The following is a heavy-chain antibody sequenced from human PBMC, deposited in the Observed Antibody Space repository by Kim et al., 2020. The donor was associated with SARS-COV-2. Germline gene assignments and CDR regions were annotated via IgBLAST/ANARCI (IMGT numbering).Heavy chain of an antibody. CDR2: INPNSGGT. CDR3: ARSGRVVSVYYGMDV. J-gene: IGHJ6*02. CDR1: GYTFTGYY. D-gene: IGHD2-2*01. Sequence: ASVKVSCKASGYTFTGYYMHWVRQAPGQGLEWMGWINPNSGGTNYAQKFQGRVTMTRDTSISTAYMELSRLRSDDTAVYYCARSGRVVSVYYGMDVWGQGTTVTVSS. V-gene: IGHV1-2*02.